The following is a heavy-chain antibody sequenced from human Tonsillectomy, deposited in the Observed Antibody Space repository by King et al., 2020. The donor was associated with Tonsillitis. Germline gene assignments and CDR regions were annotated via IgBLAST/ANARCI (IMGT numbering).Heavy chain of an antibody. J-gene: IGHJ5*02. D-gene: IGHD5-12*01. Sequence: VQLVESGGGLVQPGGSLRLSCAVSGFTFSISATTWVRQAPGKGLEWVSAISGSGGSTYYAFSVKGRFTISRDNSKNTLYLQMSSLRAEDTALYYCAKKGVDISSSFDPWGQGTLVTVSS. CDR2: ISGSGGST. V-gene: IGHV3-23*04. CDR1: GFTFSISA. CDR3: AKKGVDISSSFDP.